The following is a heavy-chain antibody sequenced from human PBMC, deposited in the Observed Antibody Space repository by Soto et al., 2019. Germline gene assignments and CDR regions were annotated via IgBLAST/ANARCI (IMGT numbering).Heavy chain of an antibody. Sequence: ASVKVSCKASGYTFSSYGISWVRQAPGQGLEWMGWISDYNGNTHYAQKFQGRLIMTTDTSTSTAYMELRSLRSDDTAVYYCAWGSSGWDAFDIWGQGTMVTVSS. D-gene: IGHD6-19*01. CDR3: AWGSSGWDAFDI. J-gene: IGHJ3*02. V-gene: IGHV1-18*01. CDR2: ISDYNGNT. CDR1: GYTFSSYG.